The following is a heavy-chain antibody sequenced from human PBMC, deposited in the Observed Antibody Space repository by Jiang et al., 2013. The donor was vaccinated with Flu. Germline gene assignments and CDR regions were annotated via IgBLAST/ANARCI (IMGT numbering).Heavy chain of an antibody. CDR3: VLSDYDYVWGSYRTIYGMDV. Sequence: GAEVKKPGSSVKVSCKASGGTFSSYTISWVRQAPGQGLEWMGRIIPILGIANYAQKFQGRVTITADKSTSTAYMELSSLRSEDTAVYYCVLSDYDYVWGSYRTIYGMDVWGQGTTVTVSS. J-gene: IGHJ6*02. CDR1: GGTFSSYT. CDR2: IIPILGIA. D-gene: IGHD3-16*02. V-gene: IGHV1-69*02.